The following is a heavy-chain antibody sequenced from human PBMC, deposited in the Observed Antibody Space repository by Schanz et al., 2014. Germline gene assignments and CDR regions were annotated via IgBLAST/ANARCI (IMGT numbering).Heavy chain of an antibody. D-gene: IGHD3-16*01. CDR1: GYTFTSYG. V-gene: IGHV1-18*01. Sequence: QVQLVQSGAEVKKPGASVKVSCKASGYTFTSYGISWVRQAPGQGLEWMGRIVPIAGITNYAQRFQGRVTITADKSSDTAYMELSSLKSDDTAHYYCVRVPSRDVSFDLWGRGTLVTVSS. J-gene: IGHJ2*01. CDR3: VRVPSRDVSFDL. CDR2: IVPIAGIT.